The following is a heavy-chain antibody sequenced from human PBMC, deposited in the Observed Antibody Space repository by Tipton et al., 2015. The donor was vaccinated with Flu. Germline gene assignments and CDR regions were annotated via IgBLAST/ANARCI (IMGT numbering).Heavy chain of an antibody. CDR1: GFTFDDYA. Sequence: AASGFTFDDYAMHWVRQAPGKGLEWVSGISWNSGSIGYADSVKGRFTISRDNAKNSLYLQMNSLRAEDTALYYCAKGSQVGATNWGQGTLVTVSS. J-gene: IGHJ4*02. D-gene: IGHD1-26*01. CDR3: AKGSQVGATN. CDR2: ISWNSGSI. V-gene: IGHV3-9*01.